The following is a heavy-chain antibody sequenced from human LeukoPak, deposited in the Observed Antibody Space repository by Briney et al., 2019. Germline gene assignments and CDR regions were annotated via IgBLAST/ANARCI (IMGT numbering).Heavy chain of an antibody. D-gene: IGHD2-21*02. Sequence: GGSLRLSCAASGFNFANHAMSWVRQTPGKGLEWVSAISGGGDITYYADSVTGRFTISRDNSKDTLFLQMHSLRPGDTAVYYCVREDTPATANYWGQGTLVTVSS. CDR1: GFNFANHA. CDR2: ISGGGDIT. J-gene: IGHJ4*02. CDR3: VREDTPATANY. V-gene: IGHV3-23*01.